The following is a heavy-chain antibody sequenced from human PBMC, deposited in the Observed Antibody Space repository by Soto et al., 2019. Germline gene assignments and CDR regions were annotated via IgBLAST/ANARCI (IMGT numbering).Heavy chain of an antibody. CDR2: MNPNSANT. V-gene: IGHV1-8*01. Sequence: QVQLVQSGAEVKKPGASVKVSCKTSGYTFTSYEINWVRQATGQGLEWMGWMNPNSANTAYAQKFQGRVTMTRNTSIITAYMELSSLRSEDTAVYYCARERSSGAFDIWGQGTMVTVSS. CDR1: GYTFTSYE. CDR3: ARERSSGAFDI. J-gene: IGHJ3*02. D-gene: IGHD1-26*01.